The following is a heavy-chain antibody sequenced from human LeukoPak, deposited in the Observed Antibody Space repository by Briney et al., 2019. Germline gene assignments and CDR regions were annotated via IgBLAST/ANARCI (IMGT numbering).Heavy chain of an antibody. D-gene: IGHD1-26*01. CDR3: ARDVGATVHGY. CDR1: GGSFSGYY. CDR2: IHRSGST. J-gene: IGHJ4*02. Sequence: SETLSLTCAVYGGSFSGYYWSWIRQPPGKGLEWIGSIHRSGSTYYNPSLESRVTISVDTSKNQFSLMLSSVTAADTAVYYCARDVGATVHGYWGQGTLVTVSS. V-gene: IGHV4-34*01.